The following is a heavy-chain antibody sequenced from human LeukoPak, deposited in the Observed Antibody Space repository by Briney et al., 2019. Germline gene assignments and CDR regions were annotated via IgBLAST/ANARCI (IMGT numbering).Heavy chain of an antibody. CDR2: IKQDGSEK. CDR1: GFTFNRNW. J-gene: IGHJ4*02. D-gene: IGHD4-17*01. Sequence: PGGSLRLSCAASGFTFNRNWMSWVRQAPGKGLEWVANIKQDGSEKYYVDSVKGRFTISRDNAKNSLYLQMNSLRAGDTAVYYCAREVYGDNYFDYWGQGTLVTVSS. CDR3: AREVYGDNYFDY. V-gene: IGHV3-7*05.